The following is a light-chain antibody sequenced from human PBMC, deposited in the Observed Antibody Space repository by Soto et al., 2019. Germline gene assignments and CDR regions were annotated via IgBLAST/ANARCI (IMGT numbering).Light chain of an antibody. J-gene: IGLJ1*01. CDR2: EVS. CDR3: SSYTCSSTLDV. Sequence: QSALTQPASVSGSPGQSITISCTGTSSDIGGYNYVSWYQQHPGKVPKLMIFEVSNRPSGVSYRFSGSKSGNTASLTISGLQAEDEADYDCSSYTCSSTLDVFGTGTKLTVL. V-gene: IGLV2-14*01. CDR1: SSDIGGYNY.